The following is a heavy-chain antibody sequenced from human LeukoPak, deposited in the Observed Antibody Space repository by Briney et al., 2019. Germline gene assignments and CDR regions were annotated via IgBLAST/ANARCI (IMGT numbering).Heavy chain of an antibody. D-gene: IGHD5-18*01. CDR3: AKDLGWIQFGY. CDR1: GFIFRNYG. CDR2: VSPNGETA. J-gene: IGHJ4*02. Sequence: GGTLRLSCAASGFIFRNYGMNWVRQPPGKGLEWVSGVSPNGETAYYADSVKGRFTISRDNSKNTVYLQVRSLRAEDTAVYYCAKDLGWIQFGYWGQGALVTVSS. V-gene: IGHV3-23*01.